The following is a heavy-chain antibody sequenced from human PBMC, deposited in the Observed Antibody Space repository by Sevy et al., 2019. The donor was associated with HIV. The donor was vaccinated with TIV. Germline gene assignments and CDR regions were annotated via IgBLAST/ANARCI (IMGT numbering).Heavy chain of an antibody. CDR3: AREVGSGWYYGMDV. D-gene: IGHD6-19*01. Sequence: ASVKVSCKASGGTFSGFAISWVRQAPGQGLEWLGGIIPSFGTIKYTQKFQGRVTITADESTSTAYMGLSSLRSEDTAVYYCAREVGSGWYYGMDVWGQGTTVTVSS. V-gene: IGHV1-69*13. J-gene: IGHJ6*02. CDR2: IIPSFGTI. CDR1: GGTFSGFA.